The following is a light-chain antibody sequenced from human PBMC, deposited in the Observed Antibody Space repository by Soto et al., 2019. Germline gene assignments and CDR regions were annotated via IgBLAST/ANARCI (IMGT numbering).Light chain of an antibody. CDR3: QQYNTYSSLT. J-gene: IGKJ4*01. V-gene: IGKV1-5*01. Sequence: IQMYISPSSLPASVADRGTITCRASQSISSYLNWYQQKPGRAPRLLIYDASSLESGVPSRFSGSGYGTEFTLTISSLQPDDFATYYFQQYNTYSSLTFGGGTNVDFK. CDR2: DAS. CDR1: QSISSY.